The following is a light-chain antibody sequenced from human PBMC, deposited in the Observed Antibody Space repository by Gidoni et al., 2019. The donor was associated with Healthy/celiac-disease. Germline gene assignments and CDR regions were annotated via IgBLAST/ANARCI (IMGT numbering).Light chain of an antibody. Sequence: EIVLPQSPGTLSLSPGERVTLPCRASPSVSSSYLAWYQQKPGQAPRLLIYGASSRATGIPDRFSGSGSGTDFTLTISRLEPEDFAVYYCQQYGSSPGTFGQGTKVEIK. J-gene: IGKJ1*01. CDR1: PSVSSSY. CDR2: GAS. V-gene: IGKV3-20*01. CDR3: QQYGSSPGT.